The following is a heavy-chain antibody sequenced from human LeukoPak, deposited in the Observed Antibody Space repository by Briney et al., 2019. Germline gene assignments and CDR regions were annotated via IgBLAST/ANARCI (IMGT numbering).Heavy chain of an antibody. CDR3: ARALATMVTHTPFDS. D-gene: IGHD4-23*01. V-gene: IGHV4-31*03. J-gene: IGHJ4*02. CDR2: IHYSGSS. Sequence: PSETLSLTCTVSGGSISSGGYYWSWIRQHPGKGLEWIGYIHYSGSSYYNPSLRSRLTISVDTSRNQFSLILSSVSAADTAMYYCARALATMVTHTPFDSWGQGTLVTVSS. CDR1: GGSISSGGYY.